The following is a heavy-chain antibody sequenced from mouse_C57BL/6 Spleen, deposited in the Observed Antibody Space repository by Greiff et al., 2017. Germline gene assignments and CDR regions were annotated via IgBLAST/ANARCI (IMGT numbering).Heavy chain of an antibody. D-gene: IGHD1-1*01. CDR3: AGEEYYYGSGFAY. CDR1: GYTFTDHT. CDR2: IYPRDGST. Sequence: QVQLQQSDAELVKPGASVKISCKVSGYTFTDHTIHWMKQRPEQGLEWIGYIYPRDGSTKYNEKFKGKATLTADKSSSTAYLQLNSLKSEESAVYFCAGEEYYYGSGFAYWGQGTLVTVSA. V-gene: IGHV1-78*01. J-gene: IGHJ3*01.